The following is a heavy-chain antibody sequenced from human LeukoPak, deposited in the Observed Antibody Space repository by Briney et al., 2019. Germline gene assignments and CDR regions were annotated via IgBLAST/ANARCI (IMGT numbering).Heavy chain of an antibody. Sequence: ASVKVSCKASGYTFTSYYMHWVRQAPGQGLEWMGIINPSGGSTSYAQKFQGRVTMTRDMSTSTVYMELSSLRSEDTAVYYCARVDAGYGGNSPDFDYWGQGTLVNVSS. CDR2: INPSGGST. D-gene: IGHD4-23*01. CDR3: ARVDAGYGGNSPDFDY. CDR1: GYTFTSYY. J-gene: IGHJ4*02. V-gene: IGHV1-46*01.